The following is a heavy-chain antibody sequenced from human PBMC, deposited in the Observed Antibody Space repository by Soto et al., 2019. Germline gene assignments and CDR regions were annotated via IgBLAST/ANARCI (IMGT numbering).Heavy chain of an antibody. CDR3: ARGWDTTMFPLGLDY. CDR2: IYYSGST. D-gene: IGHD3-10*02. J-gene: IGHJ4*02. CDR1: GGSISSYY. Sequence: SETLSVTCTVSGGSISSYYWSWIRQPPGKGLEWIGYIYYSGSTNYNPSLKSRVTITRDTSASTAFMELSSLRSEDTAVYYCARGWDTTMFPLGLDYWGQGTLVTVSS. V-gene: IGHV4-59*01.